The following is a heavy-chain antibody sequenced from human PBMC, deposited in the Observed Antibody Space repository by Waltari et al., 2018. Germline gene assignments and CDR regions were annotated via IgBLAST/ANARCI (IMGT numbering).Heavy chain of an antibody. J-gene: IGHJ6*03. Sequence: EVQLVESGGVVVQPGGSLRLSCAASGFTFDDYTMHWVRQAPGKGLEWVSLISWDGGSTYYADSVKGRFTISRDNSKNSLYLQMNSLRTEDTALYYCAKTGSPGYYYYYMDVWGKGTTVTVSS. CDR2: ISWDGGST. CDR1: GFTFDDYT. CDR3: AKTGSPGYYYYYMDV. V-gene: IGHV3-43*01. D-gene: IGHD3-9*01.